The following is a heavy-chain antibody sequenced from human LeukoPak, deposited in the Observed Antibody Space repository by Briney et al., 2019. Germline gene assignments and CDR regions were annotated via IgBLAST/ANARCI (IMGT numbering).Heavy chain of an antibody. CDR3: ARHVAVGETA. J-gene: IGHJ5*02. Sequence: SETLSPTCSVSGGSITNSYWSWIRQPPGKGLEWIGYIYYTGSTTYNPSYKSRVTISVDTSKNQVSLQLSSVTAADTAVYYCARHVAVGETAWGQGTLVTVYS. D-gene: IGHD1-26*01. CDR2: IYYTGST. CDR1: GGSITNSY. V-gene: IGHV4-59*08.